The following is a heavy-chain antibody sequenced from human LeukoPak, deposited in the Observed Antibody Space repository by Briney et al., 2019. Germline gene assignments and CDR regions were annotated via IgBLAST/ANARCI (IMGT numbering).Heavy chain of an antibody. CDR1: GYTLTELS. Sequence: ASVKVSCKVSGYTLTELSMHWVRQAPGKGLEWMGGFDPEDGETIYAQKFQGRVTMTEDTSTDTAYMELSSLRSEDTAVYYCATAYYYGSEQQNWFDPWGQGTLVTVSS. V-gene: IGHV1-24*01. CDR3: ATAYYYGSEQQNWFDP. J-gene: IGHJ5*02. CDR2: FDPEDGET. D-gene: IGHD3-10*01.